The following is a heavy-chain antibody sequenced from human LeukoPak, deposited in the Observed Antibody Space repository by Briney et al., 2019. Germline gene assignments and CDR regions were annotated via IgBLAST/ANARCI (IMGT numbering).Heavy chain of an antibody. V-gene: IGHV3-21*01. CDR2: ISSSSSYI. D-gene: IGHD2-21*02. J-gene: IGHJ4*02. CDR3: ARDPEAYCGGDCSHNFDY. Sequence: GGSLRLSCAASGFTFGSYVMSWVRQAPGKGLEWVSTISSSSSYIYYADSVKGRFTISRDNAKNSLYLQMSSLRAEDTAVYYCARDPEAYCGGDCSHNFDYWGQGTLVTVSS. CDR1: GFTFGSYV.